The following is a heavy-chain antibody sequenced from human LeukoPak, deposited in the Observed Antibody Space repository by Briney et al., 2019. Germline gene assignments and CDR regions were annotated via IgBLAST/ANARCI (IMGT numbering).Heavy chain of an antibody. CDR1: GFTFSSYS. D-gene: IGHD5-12*01. CDR2: ISSSGSTI. V-gene: IGHV3-48*01. CDR3: ARDAGNSGYGYDL. J-gene: IGHJ5*02. Sequence: GGSLRLSCAASGFTFSSYSMSWVRQAPGKGLEWVSYISSSGSTIYYADSVKGRFTISRDNARNSLYLQMNSLRAEDTAMYYCARDAGNSGYGYDLWGQGTLVTVSS.